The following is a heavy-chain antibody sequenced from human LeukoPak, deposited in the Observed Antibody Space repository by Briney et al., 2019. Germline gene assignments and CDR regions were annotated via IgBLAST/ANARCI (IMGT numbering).Heavy chain of an antibody. D-gene: IGHD5-12*01. V-gene: IGHV3-15*01. CDR2: IKSKTDGGTT. CDR3: TTTNVVATISPDY. J-gene: IGHJ4*02. CDR1: GFTFSNAW. Sequence: PGGSLRLSCAASGFTFSNAWMSWVRHAPGKGMESVGRIKSKTDGGTTDYAAPVKGRLTISRDDSKNTLYLQMNSLKTEDTAVYYCTTTNVVATISPDYWGQGTLVTVSS.